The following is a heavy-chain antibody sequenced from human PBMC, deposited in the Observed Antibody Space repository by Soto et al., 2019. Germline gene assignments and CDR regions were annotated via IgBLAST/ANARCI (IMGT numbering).Heavy chain of an antibody. V-gene: IGHV1-18*01. CDR1: GYTFTAYG. CDR3: AKTPAVDIHGFDL. CDR2: ISGYNGNT. Sequence: ASVKVSCKSSGYTFTAYGITWVRQAPGQGLEWLGWISGYNGNTDYAQKFHGRVTVTTDTSTSTAYLELRSLTSDDTAVYYCAKTPAVDIHGFDLCGQGPMVTVPS. J-gene: IGHJ3*01. D-gene: IGHD2-15*01.